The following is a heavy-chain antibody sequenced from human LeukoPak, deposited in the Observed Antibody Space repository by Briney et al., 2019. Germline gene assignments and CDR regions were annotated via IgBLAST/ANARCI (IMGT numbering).Heavy chain of an antibody. CDR2: IYYNGNT. D-gene: IGHD2-15*01. V-gene: IGHV4-39*01. Sequence: PSETLSLTCTVSGGSISSSSYYWGWIRQAPGKGLEWIGSIYYNGNTYYSPSPSLKSRVTISADKSKYQFSLKLSSVTAADAAVYYCAATIVVAGMSFPYFDYWGQGTLVTVPS. CDR1: GGSISSSSYY. J-gene: IGHJ4*02. CDR3: AATIVVAGMSFPYFDY.